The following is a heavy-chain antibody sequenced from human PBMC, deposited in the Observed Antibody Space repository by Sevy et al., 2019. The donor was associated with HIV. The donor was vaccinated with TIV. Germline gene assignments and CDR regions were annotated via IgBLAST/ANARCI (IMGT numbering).Heavy chain of an antibody. CDR2: IYSDGTT. D-gene: IGHD6-19*01. CDR3: ARRLSSAWYFDF. Sequence: GGSLRLSCAASVFSVSRNHINWVRQAPGKGQEWISVIYSDGTTQYADSVKGRFTISRDTSNNTVYLQVSSLRADDTAVYYCARRLSSAWYFDFWGQGTLVTVSS. J-gene: IGHJ4*02. V-gene: IGHV3-53*01. CDR1: VFSVSRNH.